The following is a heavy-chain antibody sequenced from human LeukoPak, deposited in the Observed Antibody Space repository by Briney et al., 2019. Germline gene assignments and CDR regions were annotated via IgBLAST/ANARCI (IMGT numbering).Heavy chain of an antibody. CDR2: IHCSGGT. Sequence: SATLTLTYTSAGSSTSSYCWCWLQQPPKNLLEWIGLIHCSGGTSYSPSLQSHVTISADTSKNPFSLKRSSVTAADAAVYYCARASPGFSRIPYYYYYYYMVVWGKGTTVTVSS. CDR3: ARASPGFSRIPYYYYYYYMVV. V-gene: IGHV4-59*01. D-gene: IGHD2-15*01. CDR1: GSSTSSYC. J-gene: IGHJ6*03.